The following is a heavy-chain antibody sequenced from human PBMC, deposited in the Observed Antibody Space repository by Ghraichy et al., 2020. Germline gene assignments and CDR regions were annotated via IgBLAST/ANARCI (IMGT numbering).Heavy chain of an antibody. CDR3: ASGRVRVVVSYYFDS. CDR2: VYYSGTN. V-gene: IGHV4-39*01. D-gene: IGHD3-10*01. J-gene: IGHJ4*02. Sequence: SETLSLTCTVSGGSISSSTYYWAWIRQPPRKGLVWIGSVYYSGTNYFNPSLESRVTISVDTSKNQFSLKLTAVNAADTAVYYCASGRVRVVVSYYFDSWGQGTLVTVSS. CDR1: GGSISSSTYY.